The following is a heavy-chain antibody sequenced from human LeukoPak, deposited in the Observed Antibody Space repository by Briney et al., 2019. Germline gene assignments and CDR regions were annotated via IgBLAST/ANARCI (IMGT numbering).Heavy chain of an antibody. CDR2: FDPEDGEA. Sequence: ASVKVSCKVSGYTLTELSMHWVRQAPGKGLEWMGGFDPEDGEAIYAQKFQGRVTMTEDTSTDKAYMELSSLRSEDTAVYYCARGSRGAGYSSGWFDYWGQGTLVTVSS. D-gene: IGHD6-19*01. CDR1: GYTLTELS. J-gene: IGHJ4*02. CDR3: ARGSRGAGYSSGWFDY. V-gene: IGHV1-24*01.